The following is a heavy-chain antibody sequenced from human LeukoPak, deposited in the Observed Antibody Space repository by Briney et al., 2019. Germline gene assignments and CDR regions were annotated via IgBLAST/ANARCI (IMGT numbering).Heavy chain of an antibody. CDR2: IRQDGSEK. CDR1: GFTFSNYW. J-gene: IGHJ4*02. V-gene: IGHV3-7*05. D-gene: IGHD2-15*01. CDR3: ASGVVVAATKD. Sequence: GGSLRLSCAASGFTFSNYWMTWVRQAPGRGLEWVANIRQDGSEKYYVDSVKGRFTISRDNAKNSLYLQMNSLRAEDTAVYYCASGVVVAATKDWGQGTLVTVSS.